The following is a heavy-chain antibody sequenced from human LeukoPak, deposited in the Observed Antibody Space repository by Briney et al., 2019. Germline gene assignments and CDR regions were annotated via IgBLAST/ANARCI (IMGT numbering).Heavy chain of an antibody. J-gene: IGHJ4*02. CDR2: IYHSGST. V-gene: IGHV4-38-2*01. CDR3: ARALGYCSSTSCLYYFDY. CDR1: GYSISSGYY. Sequence: KPSETLSLTXAVSGYSISSGYYWGWIRQPSGKGLEWIGSIYHSGSTYYNPSLKSRVTISVDTSKNQFSLKLSSVTAADTAVYYCARALGYCSSTSCLYYFDYWGQGTPVTVSS. D-gene: IGHD2-2*01.